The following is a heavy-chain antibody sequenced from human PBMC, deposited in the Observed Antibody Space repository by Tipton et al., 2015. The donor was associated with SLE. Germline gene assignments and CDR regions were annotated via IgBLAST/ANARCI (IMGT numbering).Heavy chain of an antibody. Sequence: QVQLVQSGAEVKKPGSSVKVSCKASGGTFSSYAISWVRQAPGQGLEWMGGIIPIFGTANYAQKFQGRVTITADESTSTAYMELSSLRSEDTAVSYCAREDYYGSGSYHYMDVWGKGTTVTVSS. V-gene: IGHV1-69*01. CDR3: AREDYYGSGSYHYMDV. CDR1: GGTFSSYA. D-gene: IGHD3-10*01. CDR2: IIPIFGTA. J-gene: IGHJ6*03.